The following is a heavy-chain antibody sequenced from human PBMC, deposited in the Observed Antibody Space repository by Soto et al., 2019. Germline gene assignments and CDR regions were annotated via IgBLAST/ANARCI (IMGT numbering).Heavy chain of an antibody. CDR1: GYTFTGYY. D-gene: IGHD6-13*01. CDR3: ARDRYRRLRQQLVLHYYYYGMDV. V-gene: IGHV1-2*04. CDR2: INPNSGGT. Sequence: AASVKVSCKASGYTFTGYYMHWVRQAPGQGLEWIGWINPNSGGTNYAQKFQGWVTMTRDTSISTAYMELSRLRSDDTAVYYCARDRYRRLRQQLVLHYYYYGMDVWGQGTTVTVSS. J-gene: IGHJ6*02.